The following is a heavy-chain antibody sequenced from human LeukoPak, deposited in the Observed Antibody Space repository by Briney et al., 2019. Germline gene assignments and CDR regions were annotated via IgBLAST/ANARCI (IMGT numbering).Heavy chain of an antibody. J-gene: IGHJ6*03. V-gene: IGHV4-34*01. CDR2: INHSGST. CDR1: GGSFSGYY. D-gene: IGHD2-15*01. Sequence: SETLSLTCAVYGGSFSGYYWSWIRQPPGKGLEWIGEINHSGSTNYNPSLKSRVTISVDTSRNQFSLKLSSVTAADTAVYYCARTTEGYCRGRSCYSYYYYMDVWGKGTTVTVSS. CDR3: ARTTEGYCRGRSCYSYYYYMDV.